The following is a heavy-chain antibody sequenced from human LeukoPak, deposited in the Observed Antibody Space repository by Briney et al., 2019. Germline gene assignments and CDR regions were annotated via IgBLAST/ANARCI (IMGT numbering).Heavy chain of an antibody. J-gene: IGHJ4*02. CDR2: ISSRGDST. V-gene: IGHV3-11*05. D-gene: IGHD1-26*01. CDR1: GFTFSYSY. CDR3: ARESSGTYYLKQ. Sequence: GGSLRLSCAASGFTFSYSYMNWIRQAPGNGPEWVSSISSRGDSTNYADSVKGRFTISRDNAKNSLYLQMNSPRAEDTAVYYCARESSGTYYLKQWGQGTLVTVYS.